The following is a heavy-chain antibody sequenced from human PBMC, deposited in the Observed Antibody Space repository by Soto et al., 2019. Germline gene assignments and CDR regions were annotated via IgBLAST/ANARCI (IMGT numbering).Heavy chain of an antibody. D-gene: IGHD6-13*01. CDR1: GGTFSSYA. V-gene: IGHV1-69*01. CDR2: IIPICGTA. Sequence: QVQLVQSGAEVKKPGSSVQVSCKASGGTFSSYAISWVRQAPGQGLEWMGGIIPICGTANYAQKFQGRVTITADESTSTAYMELSSLRSEDTAVYYCARVGIAAADSISGDYWGQGTLVTVSS. J-gene: IGHJ4*02. CDR3: ARVGIAAADSISGDY.